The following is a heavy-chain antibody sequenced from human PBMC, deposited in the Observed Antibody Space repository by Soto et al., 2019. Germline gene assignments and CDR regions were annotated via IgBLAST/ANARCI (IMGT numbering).Heavy chain of an antibody. CDR2: ISYDGSNK. Sequence: QVPLVESGGGVVQPGRSLRLSCAASGFTFSSYGMHWVRQAPGKGLEWVAVISYDGSNKYYADSVKGRFTISRDNYKNTLYLQMNSLRAEDTAVYYCAFPRSGYYYAFDYWGQGTLVTVSS. CDR1: GFTFSSYG. J-gene: IGHJ4*02. CDR3: AFPRSGYYYAFDY. V-gene: IGHV3-30*03. D-gene: IGHD3-22*01.